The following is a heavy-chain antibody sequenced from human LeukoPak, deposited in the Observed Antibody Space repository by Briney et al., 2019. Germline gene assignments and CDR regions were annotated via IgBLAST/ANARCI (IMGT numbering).Heavy chain of an antibody. J-gene: IGHJ3*02. V-gene: IGHV3-21*01. CDR1: GFTFSSYS. D-gene: IGHD2-21*01. CDR3: ARDSLDWAFDI. CDR2: ISSSSSYI. Sequence: GGSLRLSCAASGFTFSSYSMNWVRQAPGKGLEWVSSISSSSSYIYYADSVKGRFTISRDNAKNSLYLQMNSLRAEDTAVYYCARDSLDWAFDIWGQGTMVAVSS.